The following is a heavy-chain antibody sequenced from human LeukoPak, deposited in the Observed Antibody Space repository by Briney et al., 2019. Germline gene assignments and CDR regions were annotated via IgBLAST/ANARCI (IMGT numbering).Heavy chain of an antibody. CDR3: ARFDYADYLAFDY. CDR1: GFTFRIYT. Sequence: PGGSLRLSCAASGFTFRIYTMTWVRQAPGKGLEWVSSISSSGSSMYYADSVKGRFTISRDNAKNSLYLQMNSLRAEDTAVYYCARFDYADYLAFDYWGQGTLVTVSS. CDR2: ISSSGSSM. D-gene: IGHD4-17*01. J-gene: IGHJ4*02. V-gene: IGHV3-21*01.